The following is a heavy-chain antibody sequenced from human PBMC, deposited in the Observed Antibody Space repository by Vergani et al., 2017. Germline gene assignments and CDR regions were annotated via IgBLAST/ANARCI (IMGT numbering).Heavy chain of an antibody. CDR1: GDSVSSNSAA. D-gene: IGHD2-2*01. CDR2: TYYRSKWYN. Sequence: QVQLQQSGPGLVKPSQTLSLTCAISGDSVSSNSAAWNWIRQSPSRGLEWLGRTYYRSKWYNDYAVSVKSRITINPDTSKNQFSLQLNSVTPEDTAVYYCARGVAVVVPAAMQHYYYYYMDVWGKGTTVTVSS. CDR3: ARGVAVVVPAAMQHYYYYYMDV. J-gene: IGHJ6*03. V-gene: IGHV6-1*01.